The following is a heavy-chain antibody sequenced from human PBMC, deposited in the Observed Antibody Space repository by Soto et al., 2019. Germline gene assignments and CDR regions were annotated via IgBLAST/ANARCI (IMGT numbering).Heavy chain of an antibody. CDR1: GGSISSSSYY. CDR3: ARQGLGIFGVAAADY. D-gene: IGHD3-3*01. V-gene: IGHV4-39*01. CDR2: IYYSGST. J-gene: IGHJ4*02. Sequence: QLQLQESGPGLVKPSETLSLTCTVSGGSISSSSYYWGWIRQPPGKGLEWIGSIYYSGSTYYNPSLKSRVTISVDTSKNQFSLKLSSVTAADTAVYYCARQGLGIFGVAAADYWGQGTLVTVSS.